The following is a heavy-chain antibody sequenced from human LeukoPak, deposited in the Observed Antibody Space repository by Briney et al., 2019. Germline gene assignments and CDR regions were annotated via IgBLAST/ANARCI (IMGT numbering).Heavy chain of an antibody. Sequence: SVKVSCKASGGTFSSYAISWVRQAPGQGLEWMGGIIPIFGTANYAQKFQGRVTITADESTSTAYMELSSLRSEDTAVYYCARGGSEQIVRGDYYYGMDVWGQGTTVTVSS. CDR3: ARGGSEQIVRGDYYYGMDV. D-gene: IGHD6-6*01. V-gene: IGHV1-69*13. CDR2: IIPIFGTA. CDR1: GGTFSSYA. J-gene: IGHJ6*02.